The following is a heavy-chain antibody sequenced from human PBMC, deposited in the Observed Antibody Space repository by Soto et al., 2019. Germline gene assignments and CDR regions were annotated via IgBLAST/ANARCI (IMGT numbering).Heavy chain of an antibody. J-gene: IGHJ5*02. D-gene: IGHD3-22*01. V-gene: IGHV1-18*01. Sequence: QVQLVQSGAEVKKPGASVKVSCKASGYTFTSYGISWVRQAPGQGLEWMGWISAYNGNTNYAQKLQGRVTMTTDTSXSXXYMELRSLRSDDTAVYYCARARTKNSGYYRNWFDPWGQGTLVTVSS. CDR1: GYTFTSYG. CDR3: ARARTKNSGYYRNWFDP. CDR2: ISAYNGNT.